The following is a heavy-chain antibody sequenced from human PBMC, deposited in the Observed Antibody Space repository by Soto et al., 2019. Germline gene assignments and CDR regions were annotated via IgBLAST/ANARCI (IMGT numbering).Heavy chain of an antibody. V-gene: IGHV1-18*01. CDR1: GYTFTSYG. Sequence: QVQLVQSGAEVKKPGASVKVSCKASGYTFTSYGISWVRQAPGQGLEWMGWISAYNGNTNYAQKLQGRVTMTTDTTTSTADMELRSLGSDDTSWYYCAREWSTHGFDPWGQGTLVTVSS. D-gene: IGHD2-15*01. J-gene: IGHJ5*02. CDR2: ISAYNGNT. CDR3: AREWSTHGFDP.